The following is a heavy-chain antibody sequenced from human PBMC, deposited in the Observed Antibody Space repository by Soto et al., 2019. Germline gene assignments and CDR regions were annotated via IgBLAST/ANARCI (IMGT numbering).Heavy chain of an antibody. CDR2: IYSGGST. V-gene: IGHV3-53*01. J-gene: IGHJ4*02. D-gene: IGHD5-12*01. Sequence: EVQVVESGGGLIQPGGSLRLSCEVSGFSVTANYMSWVRQAPGKGLEWVSVIYSGGSTYYVGSVKGRFSISRDISKNTMYLQMNSLRGEDTAVYYCPGYGYWGQGPLVTFSS. CDR3: PGYGY. CDR1: GFSVTANY.